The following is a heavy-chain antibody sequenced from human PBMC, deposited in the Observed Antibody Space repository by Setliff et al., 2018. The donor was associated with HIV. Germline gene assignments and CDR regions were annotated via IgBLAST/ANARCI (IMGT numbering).Heavy chain of an antibody. Sequence: SETLSLTCSLSGDSMSIYYWSWIRQTAGKGLEWIGRIHNSGNTNYNPSFMSRVSRSVDTSKSQFSLKLRSVTSADTAVYFCARGYSSAFFHEFFDYWGQGTLVTVSS. J-gene: IGHJ4*02. CDR1: GDSMSIYY. D-gene: IGHD6-25*01. CDR3: ARGYSSAFFHEFFDY. V-gene: IGHV4-4*07. CDR2: IHNSGNT.